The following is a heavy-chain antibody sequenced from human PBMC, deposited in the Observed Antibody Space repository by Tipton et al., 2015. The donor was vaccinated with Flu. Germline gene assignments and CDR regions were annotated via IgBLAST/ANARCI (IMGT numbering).Heavy chain of an antibody. CDR3: AKVIPELVAGLDY. Sequence: SLRLSCSASGFTFSTYEMSWVRQAPGKGLEWVSGISGSGGSTYYADSVKGRFTISRDNSKNTLYMQMNSLRVEDTAEYYCAKVIPELVAGLDYWGRGTLVTVSS. J-gene: IGHJ4*02. V-gene: IGHV3-23*01. D-gene: IGHD6-19*01. CDR1: GFTFSTYE. CDR2: ISGSGGST.